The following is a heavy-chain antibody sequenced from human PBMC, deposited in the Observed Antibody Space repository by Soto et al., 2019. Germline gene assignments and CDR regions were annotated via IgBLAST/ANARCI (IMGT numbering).Heavy chain of an antibody. D-gene: IGHD5-12*01. CDR2: ISYGGSNK. J-gene: IGHJ4*02. Sequence: QVQLVESGGGVVQPGRSLRLSCAASGLTFSRYAMHWVRQAPGKGLEWVAIISYGGSNKYYADSVRGRFTISRDNSNNTLYLQMNSLRAEDTAVYYCARDRERYSGFDYPAYWGQGTLVTVSS. V-gene: IGHV3-30-3*01. CDR1: GLTFSRYA. CDR3: ARDRERYSGFDYPAY.